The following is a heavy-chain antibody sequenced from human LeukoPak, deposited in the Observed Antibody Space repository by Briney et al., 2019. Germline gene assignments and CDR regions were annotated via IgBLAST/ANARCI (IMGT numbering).Heavy chain of an antibody. V-gene: IGHV3-66*02. D-gene: IGHD3-3*01. CDR2: IYSGGST. J-gene: IGHJ4*02. Sequence: GGSLRLSCAASGFTVSSNYMSWVRQAPGKGLEWVSVIYSGGSTYYADSVKGRFTISRDNPKNTLYLQMTSLRAEDTAVYYCARDREYDFWSGYFYNWGQGTLVTVSS. CDR1: GFTVSSNY. CDR3: ARDREYDFWSGYFYN.